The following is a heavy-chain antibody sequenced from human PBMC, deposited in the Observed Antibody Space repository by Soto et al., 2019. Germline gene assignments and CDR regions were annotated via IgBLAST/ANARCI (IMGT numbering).Heavy chain of an antibody. CDR3: ASPTVGGFDR. V-gene: IGHV3-74*01. CDR2: INTDGSGT. D-gene: IGHD3-16*01. J-gene: IGHJ4*02. Sequence: EVQLVESGGGLVQPGGSLRLSCAASGFTFRTYWMHWVRQVAGKGLEWVSHINTDGSGTSYADSVKGRFTISRDNAKNTLYLQMNNLRAEDTALYHCASPTVGGFDRWGLGTLVTVSS. CDR1: GFTFRTYW.